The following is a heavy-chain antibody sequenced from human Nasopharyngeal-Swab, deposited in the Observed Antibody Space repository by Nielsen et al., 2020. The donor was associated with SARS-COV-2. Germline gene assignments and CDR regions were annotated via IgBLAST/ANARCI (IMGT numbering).Heavy chain of an antibody. CDR3: ARATYYGDYPLDY. CDR1: GGSFSGYY. J-gene: IGHJ4*02. D-gene: IGHD4-17*01. V-gene: IGHV4-34*01. Sequence: SETLSLTCAVYGGSFSGYYWSWTRQPLGKGLEWIGEINHSGSTNYNPSLKSRVTISVDTSKNQFSLKLSSVTAADTAVYYCARATYYGDYPLDYWGQGTLVTVSS. CDR2: INHSGST.